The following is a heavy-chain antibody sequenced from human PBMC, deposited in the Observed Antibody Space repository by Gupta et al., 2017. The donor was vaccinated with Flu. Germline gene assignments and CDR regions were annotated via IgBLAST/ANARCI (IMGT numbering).Heavy chain of an antibody. J-gene: IGHJ4*02. CDR3: AKDRGSSGWYSDY. D-gene: IGHD6-19*01. CDR2: ISWNSGSI. V-gene: IGHV3-9*01. CDR1: GLTFVDYA. Sequence: EVQLVESGGGLVQPGRSLRLSCAASGLTFVDYALPWVREAPGKGLEWVSGISWNSGSIGYEDSVKGRFTISRDNAKNSLYLQMNSLRAEDPALYYCAKDRGSSGWYSDYWGQGTLVTVSS.